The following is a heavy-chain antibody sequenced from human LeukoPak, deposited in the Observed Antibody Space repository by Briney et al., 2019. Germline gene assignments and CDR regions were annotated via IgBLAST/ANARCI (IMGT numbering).Heavy chain of an antibody. V-gene: IGHV1-69*02. Sequence: SVKVSCKAYGGTFSSYTISWVRQAPGQGLEWMGRIIPILGIANYAQKFQGRVTITADKSTSTAYMELSSLRSEDTAVYYCARVVRYSSSWEDYWGQGTLVTVSS. CDR2: IIPILGIA. D-gene: IGHD6-13*01. J-gene: IGHJ4*02. CDR3: ARVVRYSSSWEDY. CDR1: GGTFSSYT.